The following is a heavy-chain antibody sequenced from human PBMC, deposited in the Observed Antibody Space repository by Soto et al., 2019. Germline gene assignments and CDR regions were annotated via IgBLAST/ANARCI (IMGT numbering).Heavy chain of an antibody. V-gene: IGHV3-30*18. D-gene: IGHD5-12*01. CDR2: ISYDGSNK. CDR1: GFTFSSYG. Sequence: PGGSLRLSCAASGFTFSSYGMHWVRQAPGKGLEWVAVISYDGSNKYYADSVKGRFTISRDNSKNTLYLQMNSLRAEDTAVYYCAKDPSRRIRGYSGYDSVRPPIYWGQGTLVTVSS. J-gene: IGHJ4*02. CDR3: AKDPSRRIRGYSGYDSVRPPIY.